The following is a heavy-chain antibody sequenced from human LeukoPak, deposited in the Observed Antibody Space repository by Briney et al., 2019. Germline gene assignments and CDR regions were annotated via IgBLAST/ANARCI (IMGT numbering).Heavy chain of an antibody. V-gene: IGHV1-18*01. CDR3: ARDSPSDV. J-gene: IGHJ6*02. Sequence: ASVNDSFMASGYTFTSYGISWVRQAPGQGLEWMGWISAYNGNTNYAQKLQGRVTMTTDTSTSAAYMELRSLRSDDTAVYYCARDSPSDVWGQGTTVTVSS. CDR1: GYTFTSYG. CDR2: ISAYNGNT.